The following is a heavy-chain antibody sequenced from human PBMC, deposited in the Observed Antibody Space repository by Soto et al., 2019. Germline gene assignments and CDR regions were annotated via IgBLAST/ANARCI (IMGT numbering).Heavy chain of an antibody. CDR3: ARVAYYYDSSGYSPGGFDY. Sequence: SETLSLTCAVSGGSISSGGYSWSWIRQPPGEGLEWIGYIYHSGSTYYNPSLKSRVTISVDRSKNQFSLKLSSVTAADTAVYYCARVAYYYDSSGYSPGGFDYWGQGTLVTVSS. D-gene: IGHD3-22*01. V-gene: IGHV4-30-2*01. CDR1: GGSISSGGYS. CDR2: IYHSGST. J-gene: IGHJ4*02.